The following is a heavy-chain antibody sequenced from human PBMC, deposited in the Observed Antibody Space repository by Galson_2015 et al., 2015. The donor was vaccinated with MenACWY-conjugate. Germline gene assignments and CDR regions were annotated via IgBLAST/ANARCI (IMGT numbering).Heavy chain of an antibody. D-gene: IGHD3-10*01. CDR2: TYYRTKWNN. J-gene: IGHJ5*02. CDR1: GDSVSSYSAA. V-gene: IGHV6-1*01. Sequence: CAISGDSVSSYSAAWNWIRQSPSRGLEWLGRTYYRTKWNNDYAVSVKSRITINPDTSKNQFSLQLNSVTPEDTAVYYCARGGSAYEVSDRGWFDPWGQGTLVTVSS. CDR3: ARGGSAYEVSDRGWFDP.